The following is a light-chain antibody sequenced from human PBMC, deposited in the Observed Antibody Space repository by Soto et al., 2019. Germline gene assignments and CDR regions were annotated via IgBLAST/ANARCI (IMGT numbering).Light chain of an antibody. Sequence: DIQVTQSPSTLSASVGDRVTITCRASQTISTWLAWYQEKPGKAPKLMIYDASSLEGGLPSRFSGSGSGTEFPITISSLQPDDFATYYCHQDNYYRPTFGQGTKVDIK. CDR3: HQDNYYRPT. V-gene: IGKV1-5*01. CDR1: QTISTW. J-gene: IGKJ1*01. CDR2: DAS.